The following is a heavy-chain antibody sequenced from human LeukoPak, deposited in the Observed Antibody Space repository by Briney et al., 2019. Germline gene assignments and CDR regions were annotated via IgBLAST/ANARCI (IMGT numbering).Heavy chain of an antibody. Sequence: MPSETLSLTCSVSGGSITSYDWSWIRQPPGKEVEWIGYIYRSGSTNYNPPLKSRVTISIDTSRNQFSLNLTSVTATDTAVYYCARLSRSSRVFFFDYWGQGNLVTVSS. V-gene: IGHV4-59*01. J-gene: IGHJ4*02. CDR2: IYRSGST. CDR1: GGSITSYD. CDR3: ARLSRSSRVFFFDY. D-gene: IGHD6-13*01.